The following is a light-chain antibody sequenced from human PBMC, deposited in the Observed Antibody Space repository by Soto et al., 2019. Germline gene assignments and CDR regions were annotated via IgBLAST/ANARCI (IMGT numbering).Light chain of an antibody. CDR1: SSNIGAGYD. J-gene: IGLJ2*01. CDR3: RSYDSSLSGSVV. V-gene: IGLV1-40*01. CDR2: GNI. Sequence: VVTQPPSVSGAPGQRVTISCTGSSSNIGAGYDIHWYQQLPGTAPKLLIYGNINRPSGVPDRFSGSKSGTSASLAITGLQAEDEADYYCRSYDSSLSGSVVFGGGTKVTVL.